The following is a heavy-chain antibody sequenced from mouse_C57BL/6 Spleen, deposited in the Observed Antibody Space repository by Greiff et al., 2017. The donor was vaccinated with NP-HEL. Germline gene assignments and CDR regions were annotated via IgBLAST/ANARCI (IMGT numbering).Heavy chain of an antibody. V-gene: IGHV1-82*01. D-gene: IGHD2-1*01. CDR3: ARFYHYAMDD. J-gene: IGHJ4*01. Sequence: QVQLQQSGPELVKPGASVKISCKASGYAFSSSWMNWVKQRPGKGLEWIGRIYPGDGDTNYNGKFKGKATLTVDKSYSTAYMQLSSLTSEDSAVYFCARFYHYAMDDWGQGTSVTVSS. CDR1: GYAFSSSW. CDR2: IYPGDGDT.